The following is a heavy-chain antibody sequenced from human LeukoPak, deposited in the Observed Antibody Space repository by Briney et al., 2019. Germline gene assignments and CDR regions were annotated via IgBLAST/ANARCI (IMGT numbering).Heavy chain of an antibody. CDR3: ARGTGGYYDSSGARHSGY. CDR1: GGTFSSYA. Sequence: ASVKVSCKASGGTFSSYAISWVRQAPGQGLEWMGRIIPILGIANYAQKFQGRVTITADKSTSTAYMELSSLRSEDTAVYYCARGTGGYYDSSGARHSGYWGQGTLVTVSS. V-gene: IGHV1-69*04. D-gene: IGHD3-22*01. J-gene: IGHJ4*02. CDR2: IIPILGIA.